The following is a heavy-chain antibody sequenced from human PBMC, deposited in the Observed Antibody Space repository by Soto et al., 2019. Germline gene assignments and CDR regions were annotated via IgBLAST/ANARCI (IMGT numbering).Heavy chain of an antibody. Sequence: QVQLVQSGAEVKKPGSSGKVSCKASGGTFSSYAISWVRQAPGQGLEWMGGIIPIFGTANYAQKIQGRVTNTADEPTSTAYMALSSPGSEDTAVYYCARRSGYYTRFNNWFYPWGQGTLVTVSS. V-gene: IGHV1-69*01. CDR3: ARRSGYYTRFNNWFYP. D-gene: IGHD3-22*01. CDR2: IIPIFGTA. CDR1: GGTFSSYA. J-gene: IGHJ5*02.